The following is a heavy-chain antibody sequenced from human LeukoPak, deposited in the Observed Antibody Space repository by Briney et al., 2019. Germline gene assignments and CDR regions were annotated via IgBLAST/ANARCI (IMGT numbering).Heavy chain of an antibody. CDR2: IKGDGIST. CDR3: ARGSPYGGYVDY. CDR1: GFDFSSNW. V-gene: IGHV3-74*01. D-gene: IGHD4/OR15-4a*01. J-gene: IGHJ4*02. Sequence: PGGSLRLSCAASGFDFSSNWMHWVRHAPGQGLVWVSRIKGDGISTNYADSVKGRFTVSRDNSKNTLYLQMNSLRADDTAVYYCARGSPYGGYVDYWGQGTLVTVSS.